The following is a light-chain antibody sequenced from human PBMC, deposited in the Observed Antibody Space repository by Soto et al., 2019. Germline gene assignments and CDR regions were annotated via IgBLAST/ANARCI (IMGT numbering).Light chain of an antibody. V-gene: IGKV3-11*01. Sequence: EIVLTQSPATLSLSPGERATLSCRASQNINSDLAWYQQRPGQAPRLLIYDASNRAPGIPARFGGSGSGADYSLSIISLEPEDFAVYHCQQRNRWPLTFGQGTRVEIK. CDR2: DAS. CDR1: QNINSD. J-gene: IGKJ1*01. CDR3: QQRNRWPLT.